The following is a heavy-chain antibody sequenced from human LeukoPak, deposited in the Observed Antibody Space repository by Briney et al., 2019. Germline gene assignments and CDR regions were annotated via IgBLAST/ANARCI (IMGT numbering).Heavy chain of an antibody. CDR1: RINVGYFC. D-gene: IGHD3-3*02. CDR3: ARDRLGPSFSVSHFDL. V-gene: IGHV3-20*04. J-gene: IGHJ4*02. Sequence: GSLRTFCATPRINVGYFCLDWVPRAPREGPGLPCCFNYNGAITDYADSVKGRFTISRDNAKNSLYLRMDSLRAEDTALYYCARDRLGPSFSVSHFDLWGQGTLVTVSS. CDR2: FNYNGAIT.